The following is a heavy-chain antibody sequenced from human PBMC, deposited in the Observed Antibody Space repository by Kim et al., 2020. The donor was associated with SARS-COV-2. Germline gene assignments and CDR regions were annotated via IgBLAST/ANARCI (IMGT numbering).Heavy chain of an antibody. Sequence: SVRGRFTISRDNAKNSLYLQMNILRAEDTALYYCAKAYSSSSDQYYFGLDVWGQGTTVTVSS. CDR3: AKAYSSSSDQYYFGLDV. D-gene: IGHD6-6*01. J-gene: IGHJ6*02. V-gene: IGHV3-9*01.